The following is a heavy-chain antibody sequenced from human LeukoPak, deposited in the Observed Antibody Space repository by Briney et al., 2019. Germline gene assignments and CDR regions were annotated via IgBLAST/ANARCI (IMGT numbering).Heavy chain of an antibody. J-gene: IGHJ4*02. CDR1: GFTFSSHV. D-gene: IGHD6-19*01. CDR3: ARTREQWQVLDY. V-gene: IGHV3-30*03. CDR2: ISHEGSTQ. Sequence: GRSLRLSCAASGFTFSSHVFHWVRQAPGKGLEWVAVISHEGSTQYYADSVKGRFTISRDNSKNMVYLQMDNLRAEDTAVYYCARTREQWQVLDYWGQGTLVTVSS.